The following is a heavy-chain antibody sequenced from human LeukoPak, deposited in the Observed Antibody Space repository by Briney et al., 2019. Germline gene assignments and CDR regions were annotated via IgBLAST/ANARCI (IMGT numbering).Heavy chain of an antibody. D-gene: IGHD6-19*01. CDR3: ARWWLVFSAFDI. J-gene: IGHJ3*02. CDR2: IYYSGST. Sequence: SETLSLTCAVYGGSFSGYYWSWIRQPPGKGLEWIGSIYYSGSTYYNPSLKSRVTISVDTSKNQFSLKLSSVTAADTAVYYCARWWLVFSAFDIWGQGTMVTVSS. V-gene: IGHV4-34*01. CDR1: GGSFSGYY.